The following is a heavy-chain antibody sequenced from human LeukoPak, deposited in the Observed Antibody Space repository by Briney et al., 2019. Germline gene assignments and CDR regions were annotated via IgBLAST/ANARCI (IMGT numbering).Heavy chain of an antibody. CDR2: IGTAGDT. J-gene: IGHJ4*02. CDR3: GRVVAGYREYYFDY. CDR1: GFTFSSYD. Sequence: PGGSLRLSCAASGFTFSSYDMHWVRQTTGKGLEWVSSIGTAGDTYYPGSVKGRFTISRENAKNSLYLQMNSLRAGDTAVYYCGRVVAGYREYYFDYWGQGTLVTVSS. D-gene: IGHD6-19*01. V-gene: IGHV3-13*04.